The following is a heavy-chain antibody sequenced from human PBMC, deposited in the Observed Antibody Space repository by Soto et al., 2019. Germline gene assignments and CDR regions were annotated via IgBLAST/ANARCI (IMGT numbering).Heavy chain of an antibody. V-gene: IGHV4-61*01. J-gene: IGHJ4*02. Sequence: KPSETLSLTCTVSGGSVSSGSYYWSWIRQPPGKGLEWIGYIYYSGSTNYNPSLKSRVTISVDTSKNQFSLKLSSVTAADTAVYYCARAFSSGWLDYWGQGTLVTVSS. CDR2: IYYSGST. D-gene: IGHD6-19*01. CDR3: ARAFSSGWLDY. CDR1: GGSVSSGSYY.